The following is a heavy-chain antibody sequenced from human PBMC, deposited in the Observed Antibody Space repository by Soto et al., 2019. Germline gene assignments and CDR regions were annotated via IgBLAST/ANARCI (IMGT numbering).Heavy chain of an antibody. CDR1: GYTFTSNG. V-gene: IGHV1-18*04. J-gene: IGHJ3*01. CDR3: ARSLRYFVLYCFPPNLDRQDV. Sequence: GASVKVSCKASGYTFTSNGISWVRQAPGQGLEWMGWISAYNGNTNYAQKLQGRVTMTTDTSTSTAYMELRSLRSDDTAVYYCARSLRYFVLYCFPPNLDRQDVWGRGT. D-gene: IGHD3-9*01. CDR2: ISAYNGNT.